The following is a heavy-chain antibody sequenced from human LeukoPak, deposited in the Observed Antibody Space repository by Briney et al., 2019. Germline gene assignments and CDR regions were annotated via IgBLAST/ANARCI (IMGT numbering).Heavy chain of an antibody. Sequence: GGPLRLSCAASGFTFSSYGMHWVRQAPGKGLEWVAVISYDGSNKYYADSVKGRFTISRDNSKNTLYLQMNSLRAEDTAVHYCAKDPFPWGYSYGHIDYWGQGTLVTVSS. J-gene: IGHJ4*02. CDR3: AKDPFPWGYSYGHIDY. V-gene: IGHV3-30*18. D-gene: IGHD5-18*01. CDR2: ISYDGSNK. CDR1: GFTFSSYG.